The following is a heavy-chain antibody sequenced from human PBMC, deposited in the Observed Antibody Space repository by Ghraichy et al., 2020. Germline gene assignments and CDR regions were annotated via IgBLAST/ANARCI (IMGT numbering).Heavy chain of an antibody. CDR2: VYYSGSA. D-gene: IGHD1/OR15-1a*01. V-gene: IGHV4-39*07. CDR1: DDSINSRNYY. CDR3: ARTMARRHYDY. J-gene: IGHJ4*02. Sequence: SETLSLTCSVSDDSINSRNYYWGWIRQAPRGGLEWVATVYYSGSAYYSPSLKDRVTISIDRPNKQFFLKLHSMTAADTAVYYCARTMARRHYDYWGPGMLVTVSS.